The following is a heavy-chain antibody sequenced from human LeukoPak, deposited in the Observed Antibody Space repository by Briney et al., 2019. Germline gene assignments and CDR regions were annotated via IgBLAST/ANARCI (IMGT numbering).Heavy chain of an antibody. V-gene: IGHV4-4*07. D-gene: IGHD4-17*01. J-gene: IGHJ3*02. CDR1: GASISSYY. CDR2: LYTSGST. Sequence: SETLSLTCTVSGASISSYYWSWIRQPAGKGLEWIGRLYTSGSTNYNPSLKSRVTMSVDTSKNQISLKLSSVTAADTAVYYCASAMTAVTTDAFDIWGQGTTVSVSS. CDR3: ASAMTAVTTDAFDI.